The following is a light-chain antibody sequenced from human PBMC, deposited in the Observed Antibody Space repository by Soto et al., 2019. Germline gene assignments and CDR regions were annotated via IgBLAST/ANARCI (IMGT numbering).Light chain of an antibody. V-gene: IGKV3-15*01. CDR2: GAS. J-gene: IGKJ2*01. CDR3: QQGHNWPLT. Sequence: EIVMTQSTATLSLSPGERAALSCRASQGISSELAWYQQKPGQPPRLLIYGASTRATGVPARFTGSGSGSDFTLTISGLQSEDFAVYYCQQGHNWPLTFGQGTRLEI. CDR1: QGISSE.